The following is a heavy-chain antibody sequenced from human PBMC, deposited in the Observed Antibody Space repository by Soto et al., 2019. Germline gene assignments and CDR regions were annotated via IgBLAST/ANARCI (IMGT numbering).Heavy chain of an antibody. J-gene: IGHJ5*02. Sequence: GESLKISCRTSGYRFTSYWIAWVRQMPGKGLEWMGIIFPSDSDTRYSPSLQGQVTISADRSTSTVFLQWASLKASDTAVYFCARKDKSGYFNWFDPWGQGTLDTVSS. CDR3: ARKDKSGYFNWFDP. V-gene: IGHV5-51*01. CDR1: GYRFTSYW. CDR2: IFPSDSDT. D-gene: IGHD3-22*01.